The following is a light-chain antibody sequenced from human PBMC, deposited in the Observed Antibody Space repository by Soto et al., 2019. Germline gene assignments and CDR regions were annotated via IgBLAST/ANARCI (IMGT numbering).Light chain of an antibody. CDR3: QQYNDWPRT. Sequence: DIQMTHSPSTLSASVGDRVTITCRASHSISSWLAWYQQKPGKAPKLLIYKASTLQSGVPSRFSGSGSGTEFTLTISSLQSEDFAVYYCQQYNDWPRTFGQGTKVDI. V-gene: IGKV1-5*03. CDR1: HSISSW. J-gene: IGKJ1*01. CDR2: KAS.